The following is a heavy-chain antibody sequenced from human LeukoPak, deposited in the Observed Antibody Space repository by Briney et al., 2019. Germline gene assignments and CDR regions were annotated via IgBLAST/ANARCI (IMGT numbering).Heavy chain of an antibody. CDR1: GGSISSSNW. D-gene: IGHD3-22*01. Sequence: SETLSLTCAVSGGSISSSNWWSWVRQPPGKGLEWIGSIYHSGSTYYNPSLKSRVTISVDTSKNQFSLKLSSVTAADTAVYYCARNTMIVVSFDYWGQGTLVTVSS. V-gene: IGHV4-4*02. J-gene: IGHJ4*02. CDR3: ARNTMIVVSFDY. CDR2: IYHSGST.